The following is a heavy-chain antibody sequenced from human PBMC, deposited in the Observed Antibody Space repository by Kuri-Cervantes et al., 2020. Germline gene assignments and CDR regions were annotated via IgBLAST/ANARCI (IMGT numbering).Heavy chain of an antibody. CDR2: ISSSSSYI. CDR1: GFTFSSYS. CDR3: ARVGVYSGYDFTH. D-gene: IGHD5-12*01. Sequence: GGSLRLSCAASGFTFSSYSMNWVRQAPGKGLEWVSSISSSSSYIYYADSVKGRFTISRDNAKNSLYLQMNSLRAEDTAVYYCARVGVYSGYDFTHWGQGTLVTVSS. V-gene: IGHV3-21*01. J-gene: IGHJ4*02.